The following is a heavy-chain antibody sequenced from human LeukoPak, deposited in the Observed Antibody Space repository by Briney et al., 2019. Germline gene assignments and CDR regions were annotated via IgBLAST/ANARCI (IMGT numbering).Heavy chain of an antibody. CDR3: AKAPPSSSWYYFDY. CDR2: INPNSGGT. CDR1: GYTFTGYY. Sequence: ASVKVSCKASGYTFTGYYMHWVRQAPGQGLEWMGWINPNSGGTNYAQKFQGRVTMTRDTSISTAYMELSRLRSDDTAVYYCAKAPPSSSWYYFDYWGQGTLVTVSS. D-gene: IGHD6-13*01. J-gene: IGHJ4*02. V-gene: IGHV1-2*02.